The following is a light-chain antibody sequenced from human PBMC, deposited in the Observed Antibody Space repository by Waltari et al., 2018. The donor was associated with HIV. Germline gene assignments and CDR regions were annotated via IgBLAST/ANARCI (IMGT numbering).Light chain of an antibody. CDR2: DVS. Sequence: QSALTQPRSVSGSPGQSVTISCTGTSSDVGAYNRVSWYQQHPGKAPKVVIYDVSERPAGVPVRFSGSKSANTASLTISGLQADDEADYHCCSFAGSYIVFGTGTKVTVL. CDR1: SSDVGAYNR. V-gene: IGLV2-11*01. J-gene: IGLJ1*01. CDR3: CSFAGSYIV.